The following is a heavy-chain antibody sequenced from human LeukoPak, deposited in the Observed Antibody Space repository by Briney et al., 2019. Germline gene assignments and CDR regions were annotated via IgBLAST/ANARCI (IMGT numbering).Heavy chain of an antibody. D-gene: IGHD3-10*01. Sequence: ASVKVSCKTSGYTFTTYGITWVRQAPGQGLEWIGWVSSYNGNTNYAQKLQGRVTMTTDTSTSTAYMELRSLRSDDTAVYYCARDSQDLYSNDAFDIWGQGTMVTVSS. CDR2: VSSYNGNT. V-gene: IGHV1-18*01. CDR3: ARDSQDLYSNDAFDI. CDR1: GYTFTTYG. J-gene: IGHJ3*02.